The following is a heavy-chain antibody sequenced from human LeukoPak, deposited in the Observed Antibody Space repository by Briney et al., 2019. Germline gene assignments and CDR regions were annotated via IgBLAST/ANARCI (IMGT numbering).Heavy chain of an antibody. D-gene: IGHD3-10*01. CDR1: GYTLSSYW. CDR3: TRDTFGARDS. CDR2: INEDGSST. J-gene: IGHJ4*02. V-gene: IGHV3-74*01. Sequence: GGSLRLSCAASGYTLSSYWIHWVRQGPGNGLVWVSRINEDGSSTSYAESVRGRFTISRDNAKNTLYLQMNSLRAEDAAVYYCTRDTFGARDSWGQGTLVTVSS.